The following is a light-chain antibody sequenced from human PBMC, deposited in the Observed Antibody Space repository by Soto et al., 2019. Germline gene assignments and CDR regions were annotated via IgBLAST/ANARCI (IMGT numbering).Light chain of an antibody. CDR3: QQYNSYPLT. CDR2: KAS. CDR1: QTISSW. Sequence: DIQMTQSPSTLSASVGDRVTITCRASQTISSWLAWYQQKPGQAPRLLIYKASSLESAVPSRFSGSGSGTELTLTISGLQPDDFATYYCQQYNSYPLTFGGGTKVEIK. J-gene: IGKJ4*01. V-gene: IGKV1-5*03.